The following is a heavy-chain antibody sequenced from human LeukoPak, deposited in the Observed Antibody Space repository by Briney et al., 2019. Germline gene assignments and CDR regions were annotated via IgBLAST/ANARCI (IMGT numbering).Heavy chain of an antibody. Sequence: SETLSLTCTVSGGSIISDSYYWGWIRQPPGKGLEWIANIYYSGSTYYNPSLKSRVTMSVDTSKNQFSLKLSSVTAADTAVYYCARGSYHFFDYWGQGTLVTVSS. V-gene: IGHV4-39*01. CDR3: ARGSYHFFDY. D-gene: IGHD1-26*01. CDR1: GGSIISDSYY. J-gene: IGHJ4*02. CDR2: IYYSGST.